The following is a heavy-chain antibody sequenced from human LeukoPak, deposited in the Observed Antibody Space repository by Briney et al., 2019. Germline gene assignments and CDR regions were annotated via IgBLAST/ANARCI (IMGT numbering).Heavy chain of an antibody. V-gene: IGHV1-2*02. CDR1: GYTFTGYY. CDR2: INPNSGGA. J-gene: IGHJ5*02. D-gene: IGHD2-2*01. CDR3: ARVGGRCTSTSCYASGWWFDP. Sequence: ASVKVSCKASGYTFTGYYIHWMRQAPGQGLEWMGWINPNSGGANYAQKFQGRVTMTRDTSISTAYMELSRLRSDDTAVYYCARVGGRCTSTSCYASGWWFDPRGQGTLVTVSS.